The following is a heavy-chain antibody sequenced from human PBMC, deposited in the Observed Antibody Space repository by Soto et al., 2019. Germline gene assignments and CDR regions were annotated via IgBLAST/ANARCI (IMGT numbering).Heavy chain of an antibody. J-gene: IGHJ3*02. Sequence: VKVSCKVSGYTLTELSMHWVRQAPGKGLEWIGGFDPEDGETIYAQKFQGRVTMTEDTSTDTAYMELSSLRSEDTAVYYCATEETIFGVVTATSDAFDIWGQGTMVTVS. CDR1: GYTLTELS. V-gene: IGHV1-24*01. CDR3: ATEETIFGVVTATSDAFDI. CDR2: FDPEDGET. D-gene: IGHD3-3*01.